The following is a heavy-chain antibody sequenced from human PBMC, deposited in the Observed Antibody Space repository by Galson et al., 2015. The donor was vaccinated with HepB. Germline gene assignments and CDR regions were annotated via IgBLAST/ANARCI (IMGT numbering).Heavy chain of an antibody. V-gene: IGHV1-18*01. J-gene: IGHJ4*02. CDR1: GYTFTSSG. CDR3: ATGGGVGDGYNPDY. Sequence: SVKVSCKASGYTFTSSGISWVRQAPGQGLEWMGWISADSCNTNYAHKLQGRVIMATDTSTNTAYMELRSLRSDDTAVYYCATGGGVGDGYNPDYWGQGTLVTVSS. D-gene: IGHD5-24*01. CDR2: ISADSCNT.